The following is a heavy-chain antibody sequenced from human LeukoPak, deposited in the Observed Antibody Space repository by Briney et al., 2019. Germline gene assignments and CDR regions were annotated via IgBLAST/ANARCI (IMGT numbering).Heavy chain of an antibody. CDR3: AKSYDYVWGSYRSPSWDY. V-gene: IGHV3-48*01. Sequence: TGGSLRLSCAASGFTFSSYSMNWVRQAPGKGLEWVSYISSSSSTIYYADSVKGRFTISRDNSKNTLYLQMNSLRAEDTAVYYCAKSYDYVWGSYRSPSWDYWGQGTLVTVSS. J-gene: IGHJ4*02. CDR2: ISSSSSTI. CDR1: GFTFSSYS. D-gene: IGHD3-16*02.